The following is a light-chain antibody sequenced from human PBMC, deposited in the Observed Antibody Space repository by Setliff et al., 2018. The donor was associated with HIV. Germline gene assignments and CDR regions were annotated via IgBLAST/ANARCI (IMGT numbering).Light chain of an antibody. J-gene: IGLJ3*02. Sequence: QSALTQPASVTGSPGQSITISCTGTSSDVGGYNYVSWYQQHPGKAPKLMIYDVTTRPSGVSNRFFGSKSGNTASLTISGLQAEDEADYYCSSYSGSSTFWVFGGGTKVTVL. CDR2: DVT. CDR3: SSYSGSSTFWV. V-gene: IGLV2-14*03. CDR1: SSDVGGYNY.